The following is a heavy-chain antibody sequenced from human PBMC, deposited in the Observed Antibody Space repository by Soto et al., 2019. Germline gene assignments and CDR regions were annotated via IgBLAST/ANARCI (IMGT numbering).Heavy chain of an antibody. Sequence: GGSLRLSCAASGFTFSSYAMHWVRQAPGKGLEWVAVISYDGSNKYYADSVKGRFTISRDNSKNTLYLQMNSLRAEDTAVYYCARDLLSPRGYSGYDIFGYWGQGTLVTVSS. CDR1: GFTFSSYA. CDR3: ARDLLSPRGYSGYDIFGY. D-gene: IGHD5-12*01. CDR2: ISYDGSNK. J-gene: IGHJ4*02. V-gene: IGHV3-30-3*01.